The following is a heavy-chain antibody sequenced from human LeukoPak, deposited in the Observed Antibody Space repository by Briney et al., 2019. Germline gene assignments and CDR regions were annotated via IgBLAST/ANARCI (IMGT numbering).Heavy chain of an antibody. J-gene: IGHJ6*04. CDR1: GGSFSGYY. CDR2: INHGGST. V-gene: IGHV4-34*01. D-gene: IGHD5-24*01. Sequence: SETLSLTCAVYGGSFSGYYWSWVRQPPGKGLEWIGEINHGGSTNYNPSLKSRVTISVDTSKNQFSLKLSSVTAADTAVYYCARKWLTRGGMDVWGKGTTVTVSS. CDR3: ARKWLTRGGMDV.